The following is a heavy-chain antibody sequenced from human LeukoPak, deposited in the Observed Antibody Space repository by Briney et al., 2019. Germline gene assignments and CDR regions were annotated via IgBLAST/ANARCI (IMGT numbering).Heavy chain of an antibody. Sequence: SETLSLTCTVSGGSISSSSYYWGWIRQPPGKGLEWIGSIYYSGSTYYNPSLKSRVTISVDTSKNQFSLKLSSVTAADTAVYYCARERIVVVPAAMIFDYWGQGTLVTVSS. CDR2: IYYSGST. V-gene: IGHV4-39*07. CDR1: GGSISSSSYY. J-gene: IGHJ4*02. D-gene: IGHD2-2*01. CDR3: ARERIVVVPAAMIFDY.